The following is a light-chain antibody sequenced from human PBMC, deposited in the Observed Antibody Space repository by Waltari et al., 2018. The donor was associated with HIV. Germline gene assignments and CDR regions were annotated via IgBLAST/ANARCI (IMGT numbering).Light chain of an antibody. V-gene: IGKV1-39*01. CDR1: KSISSY. CDR2: GAS. Sequence: DIQMTQSPSSLSASVGAGVTNTCRTTKSISSYLDWYQQKPGAAPKLLIYGASTLHSGVPSRISGSGSGTDFTLTINNLQPEDVAIYYCQQSYSTPYTFGQGTKVEIK. CDR3: QQSYSTPYT. J-gene: IGKJ2*01.